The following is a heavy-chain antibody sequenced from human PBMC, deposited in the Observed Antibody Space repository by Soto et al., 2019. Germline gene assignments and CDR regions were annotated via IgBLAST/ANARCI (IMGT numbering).Heavy chain of an antibody. V-gene: IGHV3-30-3*01. CDR3: ARDRVYYYDNSGYYNFDY. Sequence: QVQLVESGGGVVQPGRSLRVSCAASGFTFSNYVMHWVRQAPGKGLEWVAVVSYDGSKQFYADSVEGRFTISRGSSKSTLYLHMDNLRDEDTAVYYCARDRVYYYDNSGYYNFDYWGQGTLVTVSS. CDR2: VSYDGSKQ. D-gene: IGHD3-22*01. J-gene: IGHJ4*02. CDR1: GFTFSNYV.